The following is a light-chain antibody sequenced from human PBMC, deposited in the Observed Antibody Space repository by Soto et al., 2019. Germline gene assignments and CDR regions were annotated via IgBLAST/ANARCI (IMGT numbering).Light chain of an antibody. CDR3: QERSNWPLT. CDR1: QSVRTY. V-gene: IGKV3-11*01. CDR2: DAS. Sequence: EIVLTQSPATLSLSPGEGATLSCRASQSVRTYLAWYQQKPGQAPRLLIYDASNRATGIPARFSGSGSGTDFTLTISSLETEDFAVYYCQERSNWPLTFGGGTKEEIK. J-gene: IGKJ4*01.